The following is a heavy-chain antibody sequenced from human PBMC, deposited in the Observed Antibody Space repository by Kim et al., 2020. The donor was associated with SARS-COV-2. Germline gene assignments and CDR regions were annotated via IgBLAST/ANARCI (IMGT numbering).Heavy chain of an antibody. D-gene: IGHD3-22*01. V-gene: IGHV4-59*13. CDR2: IYYSGST. J-gene: IGHJ3*02. CDR1: GGSISSYY. Sequence: SETLSLTCTVSGGSISSYYWSWIRQPPGKGLEWIGYIYYSGSTNYNPSLKSRVTISVDTSKNQFSLKLSSVTAADTAVYYCARVERDSGYYVLGAFDIWGQGIMVTVSS. CDR3: ARVERDSGYYVLGAFDI.